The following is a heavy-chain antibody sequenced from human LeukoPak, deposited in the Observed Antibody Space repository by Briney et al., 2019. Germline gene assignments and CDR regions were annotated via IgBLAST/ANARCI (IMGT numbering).Heavy chain of an antibody. J-gene: IGHJ6*04. CDR3: ARTSSSPRSFYGMDV. D-gene: IGHD6-13*01. Sequence: SGTLSLTCTVSGGSISSYYWSWIRQPPGKGLEWIGYIYYSGSTSYNPSLKSRVTISVDRSKNQFSLKLSSVTAADTAVYYCARTSSSPRSFYGMDVWGKGTTVTVSS. CDR1: GGSISSYY. V-gene: IGHV4-59*01. CDR2: IYYSGST.